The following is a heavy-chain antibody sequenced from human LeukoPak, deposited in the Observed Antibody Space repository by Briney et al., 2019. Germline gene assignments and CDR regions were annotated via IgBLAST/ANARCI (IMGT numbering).Heavy chain of an antibody. V-gene: IGHV4-61*01. CDR3: AREAMYSYGNNFDY. CDR2: IYYSGST. J-gene: IGHJ4*02. Sequence: SSETLSLTCTVSGGSVSSGSYYWSWIRQPPGKGLEWIGYIYYSGSTNYNPSLKSRVTISVDTSKNQFSLKLSSVTAADTAVYHCAREAMYSYGNNFDYWGQGTLVTVSS. CDR1: GGSVSSGSYY. D-gene: IGHD5-18*01.